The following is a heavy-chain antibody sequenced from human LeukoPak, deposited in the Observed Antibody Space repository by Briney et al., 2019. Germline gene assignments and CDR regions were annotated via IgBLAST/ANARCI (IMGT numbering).Heavy chain of an antibody. D-gene: IGHD5-12*01. CDR1: GGTFSSYA. CDR3: ARGGYSGYDYYYYYYMDV. Sequence: SVKVSCKASGGTFSSYAISWVRQAPGQGLEWMGRIIPIFGTANYAKKFQGRVTITTDESTSTAYMELSSLRSEDTAVYYCARGGYSGYDYYYYYYMDVWGKGTTVTVSS. J-gene: IGHJ6*03. CDR2: IIPIFGTA. V-gene: IGHV1-69*05.